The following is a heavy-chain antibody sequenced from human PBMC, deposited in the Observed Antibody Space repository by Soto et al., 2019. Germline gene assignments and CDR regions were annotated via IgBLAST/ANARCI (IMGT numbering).Heavy chain of an antibody. CDR2: ISAYNGNT. J-gene: IGHJ6*02. Sequence: QVQLVQSGAEVKKPGASVKVSCKASGYTFTSYGISWVRQAPGQGLEWMGWISAYNGNTNYAQKLQGRVTMTTDTSTSTAYMELRSVRSDDTAVYYCASGISSSSRVDYYYGMDVWGQGTTVTVSS. D-gene: IGHD6-6*01. CDR3: ASGISSSSRVDYYYGMDV. V-gene: IGHV1-18*01. CDR1: GYTFTSYG.